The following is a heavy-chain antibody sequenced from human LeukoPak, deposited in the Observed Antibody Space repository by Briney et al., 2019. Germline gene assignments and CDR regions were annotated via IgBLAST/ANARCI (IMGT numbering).Heavy chain of an antibody. Sequence: SVKVSCKASGGTFSSYAISWVRQAPGQGLEWMGGIIPIFGTANYAQKFQGRVTITADESTSTAYMELSSLGSEDTAVYYCATRWGYEYYFDYWGQGTLVTVSS. CDR2: IIPIFGTA. CDR3: ATRWGYEYYFDY. D-gene: IGHD3-16*01. V-gene: IGHV1-69*01. CDR1: GGTFSSYA. J-gene: IGHJ4*02.